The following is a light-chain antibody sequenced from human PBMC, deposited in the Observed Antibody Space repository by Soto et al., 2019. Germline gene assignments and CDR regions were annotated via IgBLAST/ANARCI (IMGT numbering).Light chain of an antibody. Sequence: DIQLTQSPSFLSASVGDRVTITCRASQGISRYLAWYQQKPGKAPKLLIYAASTLQSGVPSRFSGSGSGTGFTLTNSSLQPEDFATYYCQQLNSYPRTFGQGTKVEIK. CDR2: AAS. CDR3: QQLNSYPRT. V-gene: IGKV1-9*01. CDR1: QGISRY. J-gene: IGKJ1*01.